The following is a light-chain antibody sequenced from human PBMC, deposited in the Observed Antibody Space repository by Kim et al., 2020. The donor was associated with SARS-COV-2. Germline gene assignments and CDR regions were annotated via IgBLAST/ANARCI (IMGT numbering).Light chain of an antibody. CDR3: QQYGSSPLT. Sequence: LSPGERATLSCRASQSVSSTYLAWYQQKPGQAPSLLIYGASSRATGIPDRFSGSGSGTDFTLTISRLEPEDFAVYYCQQYGSSPLTFGGGTKVDIK. J-gene: IGKJ4*01. CDR2: GAS. CDR1: QSVSSTY. V-gene: IGKV3-20*01.